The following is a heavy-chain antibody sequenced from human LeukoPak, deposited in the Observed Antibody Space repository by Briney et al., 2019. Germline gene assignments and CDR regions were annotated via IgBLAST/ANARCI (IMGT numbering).Heavy chain of an antibody. CDR1: GYTFTSYG. Sequence: GASVKVSCKASGYTFTSYGISWVRQAPGQGLEWMGWISAYNGNTNYAQKLQGRVTMTTDTSTSTAYMELRSLRSDDTAVYYCARVLFLGWLRLNYYYMDVWGKGTTVTVSS. CDR3: ARVLFLGWLRLNYYYMDV. V-gene: IGHV1-18*01. CDR2: ISAYNGNT. J-gene: IGHJ6*03. D-gene: IGHD5-12*01.